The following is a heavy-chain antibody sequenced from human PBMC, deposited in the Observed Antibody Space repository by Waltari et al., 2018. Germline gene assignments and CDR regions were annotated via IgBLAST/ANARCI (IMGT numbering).Heavy chain of an antibody. D-gene: IGHD3-9*01. Sequence: QLQLQESGPGLVKPSETLSLTCTVSGGSISSESYYWGWIRQPPGKGLEWIGIISYSGSTYSTPSLKSRVTISVDTSKNQFSLKLSSVTAADTAVYYCARLSYHIVTGYGWFDPWGLGTLVTVSS. CDR1: GGSISSESYY. CDR3: ARLSYHIVTGYGWFDP. J-gene: IGHJ5*02. CDR2: ISYSGST. V-gene: IGHV4-39*01.